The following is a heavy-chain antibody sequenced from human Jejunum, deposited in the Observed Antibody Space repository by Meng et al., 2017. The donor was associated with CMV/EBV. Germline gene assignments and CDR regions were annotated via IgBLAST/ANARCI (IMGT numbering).Heavy chain of an antibody. V-gene: IGHV3-30-3*01. Sequence: MHCVRQAPGKGLEWVAFISYDGSNKNYTDSVKGRFTMSRDNSKNTLYLQMNSLRAEDTAVYYCARDPGAYDFWSGPSYYTYGMDVWGQGTTVTVSS. J-gene: IGHJ6*02. CDR3: ARDPGAYDFWSGPSYYTYGMDV. CDR2: ISYDGSNK. D-gene: IGHD3-3*01.